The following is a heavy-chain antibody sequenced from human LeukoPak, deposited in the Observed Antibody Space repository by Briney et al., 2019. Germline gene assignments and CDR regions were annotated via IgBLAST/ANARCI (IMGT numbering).Heavy chain of an antibody. CDR3: TKRVKYGGTWDHFAD. D-gene: IGHD1-26*01. CDR1: GFTFDNYR. V-gene: IGHV3-23*01. CDR2: VNADGGNT. J-gene: IGHJ4*02. Sequence: GGSLRLSCAASGFTFDNYRMSWVRQAPGKGLEWVSTVNADGGNTYYADSVKGRFTISRDNSKSTLILQMNSLRVEDTDLYYCTKRVKYGGTWDHFADWGQGTLVTVSS.